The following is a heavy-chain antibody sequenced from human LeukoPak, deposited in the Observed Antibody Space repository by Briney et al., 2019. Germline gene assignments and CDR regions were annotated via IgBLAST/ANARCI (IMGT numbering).Heavy chain of an antibody. J-gene: IGHJ4*02. D-gene: IGHD3-22*01. V-gene: IGHV4-59*01. CDR2: IYYSEST. CDR3: ARGRCRNSGCRPYFDY. Sequence: SETLSLTCTVSGDSISNYYWSWIRQPPGKGLEWIGYIYYSESTNCNPSLKSRVTISTDTSKSQFSLNLRSVTAEDTGIYYCARGRCRNSGCRPYFDYWGQGTQVTVSS. CDR1: GDSISNYY.